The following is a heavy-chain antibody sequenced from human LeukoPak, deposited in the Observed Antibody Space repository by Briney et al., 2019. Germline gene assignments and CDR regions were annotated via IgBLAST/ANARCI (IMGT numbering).Heavy chain of an antibody. CDR3: ARVIVVRGVIPSWFDP. Sequence: PSETLSLTCTVSGGSISSYYWSWIRQPAGKGLEWIGRIYTSGSTNYNPSLKSRVTISVDTSKNQFSLKLTSVTAADTAVYYCARVIVVRGVIPSWFDPWGQGTLVTVSS. CDR2: IYTSGST. CDR1: GGSISSYY. V-gene: IGHV4-4*07. J-gene: IGHJ5*02. D-gene: IGHD3-10*01.